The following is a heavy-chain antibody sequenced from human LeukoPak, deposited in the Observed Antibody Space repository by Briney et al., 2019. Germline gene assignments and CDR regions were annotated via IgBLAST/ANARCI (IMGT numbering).Heavy chain of an antibody. Sequence: ASVRVSCKTSGYTFSAHYIHWVRQAPGQGLEGMGWIIPNSGGTSYAHNFQGRVTITRDTSISTVYMELNTLRSDDTAVYYCARAFMSGYSDFDFWGQGTLVTVSS. D-gene: IGHD5-12*01. J-gene: IGHJ4*02. V-gene: IGHV1-2*07. CDR1: GYTFSAHY. CDR2: IIPNSGGT. CDR3: ARAFMSGYSDFDF.